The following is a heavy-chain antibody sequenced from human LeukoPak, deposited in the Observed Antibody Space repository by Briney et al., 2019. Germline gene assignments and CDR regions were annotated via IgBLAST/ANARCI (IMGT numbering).Heavy chain of an antibody. V-gene: IGHV1-2*02. CDR2: INPNSGGT. CDR1: GYTFTGYY. D-gene: IGHD1-26*01. Sequence: GASVKVSCKASGYTFTGYYIHWVRQAPGQGLEWMGWINPNSGGTNYAQTFQDRVTVTRDTFISTAYMELGRLRSDDTAVYYCARAPRGTYSVATFDIWGQGTMVTVS. CDR3: ARAPRGTYSVATFDI. J-gene: IGHJ3*02.